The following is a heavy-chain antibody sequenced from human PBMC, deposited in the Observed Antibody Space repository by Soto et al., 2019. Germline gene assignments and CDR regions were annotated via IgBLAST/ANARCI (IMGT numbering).Heavy chain of an antibody. D-gene: IGHD3-3*01. J-gene: IGHJ6*04. Sequence: ASVKVSCKASGYTFTSYGISWVRQAPGQGLEWMGWISAYNGNTNYAQKLQGRVTMTTDTSTSTAYMELRSLRSDDTAVYYCARGEYYDFWSGPEMDVWGKGTTVTVSS. CDR1: GYTFTSYG. CDR3: ARGEYYDFWSGPEMDV. V-gene: IGHV1-18*01. CDR2: ISAYNGNT.